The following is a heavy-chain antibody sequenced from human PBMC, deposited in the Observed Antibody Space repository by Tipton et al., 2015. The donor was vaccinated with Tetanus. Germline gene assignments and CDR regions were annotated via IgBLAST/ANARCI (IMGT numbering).Heavy chain of an antibody. V-gene: IGHV4-39*01. CDR1: GGSISSFNYY. Sequence: TLSLTCTVSGGSISSFNYYWGWIRQPPGKGLEWIGSIYYSGTTYSNPSLGSRVTMSVDTSKNQFSLKLSSVTAADTAVYYCARHNPSGLWFGELDSSFDYWGQGTLVTVSS. CDR3: ARHNPSGLWFGELDSSFDY. D-gene: IGHD3-10*01. CDR2: IYYSGTT. J-gene: IGHJ4*02.